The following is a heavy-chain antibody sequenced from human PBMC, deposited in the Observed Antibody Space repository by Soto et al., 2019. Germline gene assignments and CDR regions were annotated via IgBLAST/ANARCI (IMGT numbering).Heavy chain of an antibody. CDR1: GYNFNSYG. D-gene: IGHD6-13*01. V-gene: IGHV1-18*04. Sequence: QVQLVQSGAEVKKPGASVKVSCKASGYNFNSYGISWVRQAPGQGLEWMGWISGYNGDTNYAQKLQGRVTMTTDTSTSTAYMELRSLRSDDTAVYYWARSPQTVAGAGIWYWGQGTLVTVSS. CDR2: ISGYNGDT. CDR3: ARSPQTVAGAGIWY. J-gene: IGHJ4*02.